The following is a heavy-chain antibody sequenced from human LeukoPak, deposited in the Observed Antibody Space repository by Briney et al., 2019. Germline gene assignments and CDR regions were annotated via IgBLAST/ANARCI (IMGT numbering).Heavy chain of an antibody. CDR2: IYYSGST. D-gene: IGHD2-8*01. CDR3: ARAPGYCTNGVCYKLYNWFDP. CDR1: GDSISSGGYY. Sequence: SETLSLTRTVSGDSISSGGYYWRWIRQHPGKGLEWIGYIYYSGSTYYNPSLKSRLTISVDTSKNQFSLKLSSVTAADTAVYYCARAPGYCTNGVCYKLYNWFDPWGQGTLVTVSS. J-gene: IGHJ5*02. V-gene: IGHV4-31*03.